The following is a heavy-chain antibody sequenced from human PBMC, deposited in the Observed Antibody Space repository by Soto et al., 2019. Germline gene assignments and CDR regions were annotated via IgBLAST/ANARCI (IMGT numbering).Heavy chain of an antibody. D-gene: IGHD1-1*01. CDR1: GGSVSSGSYY. CDR2: IYYSGST. J-gene: IGHJ3*02. CDR3: AREGVPGWNDLTAFDI. V-gene: IGHV4-61*01. Sequence: QVQLQESGPGLVKPSETLSLTCTVSGGSVSSGSYYWSWIRQPPGKGLEWIGYIYYSGSTNYNPSLKSRVTISVDTSKNQFSLKLSSVTAADTAVYYCAREGVPGWNDLTAFDIWGQGTMVTVSS.